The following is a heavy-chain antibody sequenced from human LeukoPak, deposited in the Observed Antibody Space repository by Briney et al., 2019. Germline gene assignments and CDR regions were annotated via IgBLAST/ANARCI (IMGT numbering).Heavy chain of an antibody. J-gene: IGHJ4*02. CDR1: GFTFSIYD. CDR2: ISRGGIY. D-gene: IGHD5-12*01. Sequence: GGSLRLSCAASGFTFSIYDMYWIRQDPGKGLECLSDISRGGIYYYAASLNGRFTVSREISKNPIYRQMNSLRAEDTAVYYCTKKGQSEGYGKPDWGQGSLVTVSS. CDR3: TKKGQSEGYGKPD. V-gene: IGHV3-23*01.